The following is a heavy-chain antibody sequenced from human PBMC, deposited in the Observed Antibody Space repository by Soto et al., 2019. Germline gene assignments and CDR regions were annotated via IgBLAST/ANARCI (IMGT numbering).Heavy chain of an antibody. CDR2: IWYDGSNK. D-gene: IGHD3-22*01. CDR3: ARDLHYYDSSGYYQDY. Sequence: GGSLRLSCAASGFTFSSYGMHWVRQAPGKGLEWVAVIWYDGSNKYYADSVKGRFTISRDNSKNTLYLQMNSLRAEDTAVYYCARDLHYYDSSGYYQDYWGQGTLVTVSS. J-gene: IGHJ4*02. V-gene: IGHV3-33*01. CDR1: GFTFSSYG.